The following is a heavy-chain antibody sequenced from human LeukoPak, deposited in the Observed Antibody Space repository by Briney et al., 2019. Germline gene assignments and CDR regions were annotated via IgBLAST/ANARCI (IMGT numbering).Heavy chain of an antibody. Sequence: GGSLRLSCAASGFTFDDSAMHWVRRTPGKGLEWVSLISWDGGSTYYADSVKGRFTISRDNSKNSLYLQMNSLRAEDTALYYCAKGTRSSSSGYFDYWGQGTLVTVSS. CDR2: ISWDGGST. CDR3: AKGTRSSSSGYFDY. CDR1: GFTFDDSA. D-gene: IGHD6-6*01. V-gene: IGHV3-43D*03. J-gene: IGHJ4*02.